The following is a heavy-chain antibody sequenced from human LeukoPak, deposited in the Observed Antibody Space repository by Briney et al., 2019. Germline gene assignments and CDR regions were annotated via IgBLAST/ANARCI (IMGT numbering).Heavy chain of an antibody. CDR2: INHSGST. Sequence: SETLSLTCAVYGGSFSGYSWSWVRQAPGKGLEWVGEINHSGSTNYNPSLKSRVTISVDTSKNQFSLKLSSVTAADTAVYYCARGGYDFWSGYYTDWFGPWGQGTLVTVSS. D-gene: IGHD3-3*01. CDR1: GGSFSGYS. CDR3: ARGGYDFWSGYYTDWFGP. J-gene: IGHJ5*02. V-gene: IGHV4-34*01.